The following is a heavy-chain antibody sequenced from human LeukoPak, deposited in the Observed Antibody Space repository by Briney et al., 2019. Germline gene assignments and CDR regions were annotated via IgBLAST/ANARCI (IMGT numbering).Heavy chain of an antibody. CDR1: GFTFSNAW. V-gene: IGHV3-15*01. Sequence: PGGSLRLSCAASGFTFSNAWMSWVRQAPGKGLGWVGRIKSKTDGGTTDYAAPVKGRFTISRDDSKNTLYLQMNSLKTEDTAVYYCTTGGVVVAVAATLADYWGQGTLVTVSS. CDR2: IKSKTDGGTT. D-gene: IGHD2-15*01. J-gene: IGHJ4*02. CDR3: TTGGVVVAVAATLADY.